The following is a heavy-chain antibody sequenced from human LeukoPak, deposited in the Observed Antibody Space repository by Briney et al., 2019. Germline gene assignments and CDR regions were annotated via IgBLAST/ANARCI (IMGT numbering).Heavy chain of an antibody. V-gene: IGHV3-7*01. CDR3: AREPSSGYDPPGYFDY. J-gene: IGHJ4*02. Sequence: SGGSLRLSCAASGFTFSSYWMSWVRQAPGKGLEWVANIKQDGSEKYYVDSVKGRFTISRDNAKNPLYLQMNSLRAEDTAVYYCAREPSSGYDPPGYFDYWGQGTLVTVSS. D-gene: IGHD5-12*01. CDR2: IKQDGSEK. CDR1: GFTFSSYW.